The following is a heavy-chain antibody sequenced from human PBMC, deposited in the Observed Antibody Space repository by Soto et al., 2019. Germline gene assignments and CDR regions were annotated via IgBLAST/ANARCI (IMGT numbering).Heavy chain of an antibody. J-gene: IGHJ4*02. CDR2: IKQDGSEK. Sequence: GGSLRLSCAASGFTFSSYWMSWVRQAPGKGLEWVANIKQDGSEKYYVDSVKGRFTISRDNAKNSLYLQMNSLRAEDTAVYYCASAEGSSWYGYYFDYWGQGTLVTVSS. CDR3: ASAEGSSWYGYYFDY. D-gene: IGHD6-13*01. V-gene: IGHV3-7*03. CDR1: GFTFSSYW.